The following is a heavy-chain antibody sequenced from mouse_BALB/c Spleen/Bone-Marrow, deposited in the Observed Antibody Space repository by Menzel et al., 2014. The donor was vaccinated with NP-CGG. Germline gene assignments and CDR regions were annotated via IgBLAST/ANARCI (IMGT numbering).Heavy chain of an antibody. D-gene: IGHD2-3*01. CDR3: ARSGVCGYYF. Sequence: DVMLVESGGGLVKPGGSLKLSCAASGSTFSSYAMSWVRQTPEKRLEWVASISSGGSTYYPDSVKGRFTISRDNARNIPYLQMSSLRSEDTAMYYCARSGVCGYYFGGQGTTLTVSS. J-gene: IGHJ2*01. CDR1: GSTFSSYA. V-gene: IGHV5-6-5*01. CDR2: ISSGGST.